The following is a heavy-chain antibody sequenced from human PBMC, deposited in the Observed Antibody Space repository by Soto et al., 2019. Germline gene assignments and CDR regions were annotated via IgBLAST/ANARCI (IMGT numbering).Heavy chain of an antibody. CDR1: GYTFTSYD. Sequence: ASVKVSCKASGYTFTSYDINWVRQATVQGLEWMGWMNPNSGNTGYAQKFQGRVTMTRNTSISTAYMELSSLRSEDTAVYYCARAAGSGYYLYYFDYWGQGTLVTVSS. J-gene: IGHJ4*02. CDR2: MNPNSGNT. V-gene: IGHV1-8*01. CDR3: ARAAGSGYYLYYFDY. D-gene: IGHD3-22*01.